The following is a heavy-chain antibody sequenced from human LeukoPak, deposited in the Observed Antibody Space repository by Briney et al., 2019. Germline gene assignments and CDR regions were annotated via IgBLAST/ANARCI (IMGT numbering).Heavy chain of an antibody. CDR3: ARGRAVVVPATMRSRYDWFDP. J-gene: IGHJ5*02. CDR2: IYYSGST. V-gene: IGHV4-39*07. CDR1: GGSISSSSYY. D-gene: IGHD2-2*01. Sequence: SETLSLTWTVSGGSISSSSYYWGWIRQPPGKGLEWIGSIYYSGSTYYNPSLKSRVSISVDTSKKQFSLKLTSVTAADGAVYYCARGRAVVVPATMRSRYDWFDPWGQGTLVIVSS.